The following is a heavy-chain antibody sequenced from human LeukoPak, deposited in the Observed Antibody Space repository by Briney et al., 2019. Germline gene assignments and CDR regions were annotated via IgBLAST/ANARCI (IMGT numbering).Heavy chain of an antibody. J-gene: IGHJ3*02. CDR3: AEHSGSVNNAFDI. D-gene: IGHD3-10*01. Sequence: PGGSLRLSCAASGFTFSSYWMHWVSQTPGKGLVWVSRIKSDGSSTSDADSVKGRFTISRDNSKNTVYLQMNSLRAEDTAVYYCAEHSGSVNNAFDIWGQGTMVTVSS. V-gene: IGHV3-74*01. CDR2: IKSDGSST. CDR1: GFTFSSYW.